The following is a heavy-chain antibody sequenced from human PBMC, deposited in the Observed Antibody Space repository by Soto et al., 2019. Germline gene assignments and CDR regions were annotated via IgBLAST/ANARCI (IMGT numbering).Heavy chain of an antibody. V-gene: IGHV3-48*03. CDR1: GFTFSSYE. CDR2: ITESGSII. J-gene: IGHJ6*02. D-gene: IGHD6-13*01. CDR3: ARSLSAVGYYYYGMDV. Sequence: GGSLRLSCAASGFTFSSYEMNRVRQAPGKGLEWVSYITESGSIIYYADSVKGRFTMSRDNAKNSLHLQMNSLRAEDTAVYYCARSLSAVGYYYYGMDVWGQGTTVTVSS.